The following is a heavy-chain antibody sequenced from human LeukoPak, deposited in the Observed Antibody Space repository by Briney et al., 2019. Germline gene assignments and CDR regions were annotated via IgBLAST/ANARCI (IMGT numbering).Heavy chain of an antibody. CDR1: GGSISSYY. Sequence: SETLSLTCTVSGGSISSYYWSWIRQPPGKGLEWIGEINHSGSTNYNPSLKSRVTISVDTSKNQFSLKLNSVTAADTAVYYCARQYIDILTGYHRGELYWYFDLWGRGTLVTVSS. V-gene: IGHV4-59*08. CDR3: ARQYIDILTGYHRGELYWYFDL. CDR2: INHSGST. J-gene: IGHJ2*01. D-gene: IGHD3-9*01.